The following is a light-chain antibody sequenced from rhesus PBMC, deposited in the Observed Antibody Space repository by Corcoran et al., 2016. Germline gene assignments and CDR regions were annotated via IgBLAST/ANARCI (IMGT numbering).Light chain of an antibody. Sequence: DIVMTQTPLSLPVTPGEPASISCRSSQSLLHSGGKTYLYWYLQKPGQSPQLLIYEVSNRASGVPERFRGRGSGTEFTLKSSRVEAEDVGVYYCMQGIQLPFTFGPGTKLDIK. J-gene: IGKJ3*01. V-gene: IGKV2S15*01. CDR2: EVS. CDR3: MQGIQLPFT. CDR1: QSLLHSGGKTY.